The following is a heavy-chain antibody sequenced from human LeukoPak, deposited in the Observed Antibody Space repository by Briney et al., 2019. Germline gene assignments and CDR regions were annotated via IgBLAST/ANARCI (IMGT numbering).Heavy chain of an antibody. CDR3: ASPSGYSGYGFVY. J-gene: IGHJ4*02. CDR1: GGSISSGDSY. D-gene: IGHD5-12*01. CDR2: IYYSGST. Sequence: SQTLSLTCTVSGGSISSGDSYWSWIRQPPGKGLEWIGYIYYSGSTYYNPSLKSRVTISVDTSKNQFSLKLSSVTAADTAVYYCASPSGYSGYGFVYWGQGTLVTVSS. V-gene: IGHV4-30-4*01.